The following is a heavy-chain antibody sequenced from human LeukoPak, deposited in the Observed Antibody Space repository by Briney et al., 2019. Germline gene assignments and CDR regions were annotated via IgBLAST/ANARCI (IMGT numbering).Heavy chain of an antibody. CDR2: ISSSSSTI. J-gene: IGHJ4*02. D-gene: IGHD3-22*01. V-gene: IGHV3-48*04. CDR1: GFTFSSYS. Sequence: PGGSLRLSCAASGFTFSSYSMHWVRQAPGKGLEWVSYISSSSSTIYYADSVKGRFTISRDNAKNSLYLQMNSLRAEDTAVYYCARDLKYYDRNYYFDYWGQGTLVTVSS. CDR3: ARDLKYYDRNYYFDY.